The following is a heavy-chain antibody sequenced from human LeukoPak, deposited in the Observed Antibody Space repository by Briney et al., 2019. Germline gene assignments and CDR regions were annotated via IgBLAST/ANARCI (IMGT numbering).Heavy chain of an antibody. CDR1: GFTFSSFD. V-gene: IGHV3-13*01. CDR3: ARGPPRGKYYYMDV. CDR2: IGTASDT. J-gene: IGHJ6*03. D-gene: IGHD1-1*01. Sequence: GGSLRLSCAASGFTFSSFDMHWVRQPTGQGLEWVSTIGTASDTYYPGSVEGRFTLSRDNAKNSLYPQVNSLTAGDTAVYYCARGPPRGKYYYMDVWGKGTTVTVSS.